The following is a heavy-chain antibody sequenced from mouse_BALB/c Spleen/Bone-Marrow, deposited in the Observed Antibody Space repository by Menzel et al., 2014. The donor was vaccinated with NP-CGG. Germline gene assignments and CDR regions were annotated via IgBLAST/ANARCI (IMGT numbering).Heavy chain of an antibody. Sequence: VQLKESGAELVRPGTSVKVSCKASGYAFTNYLIEWVKRRPGQGLEWIGVINPGSGGTNYNEKFKDKATLTADKSSSTAYMQLSSLTSEDSAVYYCARPGGLRRAPYGINYWGQGTPGTVSS. D-gene: IGHD2-4*01. V-gene: IGHV1-54*01. CDR3: ARPGGLRRAPYGINY. J-gene: IGHJ4*01. CDR1: GYAFTNYL. CDR2: INPGSGGT.